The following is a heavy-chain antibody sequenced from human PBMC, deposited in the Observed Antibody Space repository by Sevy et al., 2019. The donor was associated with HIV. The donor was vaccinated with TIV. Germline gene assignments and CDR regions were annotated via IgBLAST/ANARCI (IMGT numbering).Heavy chain of an antibody. CDR1: GFTFSNYG. V-gene: IGHV3-33*01. CDR2: IWNDGSNK. CDR3: ARGGDFNDRSAKRDFDY. J-gene: IGHJ4*02. Sequence: GESLKISCAASGFTFSNYGMHWVRQAPGKGLEWVAVIWNDGSNKYYADSVKGRFTIFRDNSKNTLYLQMNSLRVEDTAVYCCARGGDFNDRSAKRDFDYWGQGTLVTVSS. D-gene: IGHD3-22*01.